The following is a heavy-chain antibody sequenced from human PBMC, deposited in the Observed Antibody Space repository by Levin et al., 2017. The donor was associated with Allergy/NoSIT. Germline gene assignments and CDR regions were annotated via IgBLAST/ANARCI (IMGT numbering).Heavy chain of an antibody. CDR3: ARGRVVVPAAIGRGGFDY. D-gene: IGHD2-2*01. V-gene: IGHV3-74*01. J-gene: IGHJ4*02. CDR2: INSDGSST. CDR1: GFTFSSYW. Sequence: GGSLRLSCAASGFTFSSYWMHWVRQAPGKGLVWVSRINSDGSSTSYADSVKGRFTISRDNAKNTLYLQMNSLRAEDTAVYYCARGRVVVPAAIGRGGFDYWGQGTLVTVSS.